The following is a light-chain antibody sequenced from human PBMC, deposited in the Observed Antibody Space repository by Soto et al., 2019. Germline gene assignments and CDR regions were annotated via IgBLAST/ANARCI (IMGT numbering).Light chain of an antibody. CDR1: SSNIGVNT. CDR3: AAWDDSLNGVL. J-gene: IGLJ2*01. CDR2: NNN. V-gene: IGLV1-44*01. Sequence: QSVLTQPPSASGPSGQSVTISCSGSSSNIGVNTVSWYQQLPGTAPKLLIQNNNQRPSGVPDRFSGPKSGTSASLVLSGLQSDDEAEYYCAAWDDSLNGVLFGGGTKLTVL.